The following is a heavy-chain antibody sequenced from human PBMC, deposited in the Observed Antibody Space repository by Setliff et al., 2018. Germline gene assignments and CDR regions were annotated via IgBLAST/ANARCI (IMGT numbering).Heavy chain of an antibody. CDR1: GFTFSAHA. Sequence: GGSLRLSCAASGFTFSAHAMNWVRQGPGKGLEWVSGISGSGGSTYYRDSVTGRFSISRDNSKNTLYLQMNSLRAEDTALYYCAKDKGSYGSESGGMDVWGKGTTVTV. CDR3: AKDKGSYGSESGGMDV. J-gene: IGHJ6*03. V-gene: IGHV3-23*01. CDR2: ISGSGGST. D-gene: IGHD3-10*01.